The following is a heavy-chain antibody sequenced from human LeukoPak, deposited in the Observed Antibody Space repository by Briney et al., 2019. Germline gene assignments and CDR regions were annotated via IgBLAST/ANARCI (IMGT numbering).Heavy chain of an antibody. CDR3: ARDVGIRLWFRDYYGLDV. Sequence: GRSLRLSCAASGFTFSSYGMHWVRQAPGKGLEWVAVISYDGSNKYYADSVKGRFTISRDNSQNTLYLQMNSLRAEDTAVYYCARDVGIRLWFRDYYGLDVWGQGTTVTVSS. CDR1: GFTFSSYG. V-gene: IGHV3-30*03. D-gene: IGHD5-18*01. J-gene: IGHJ6*02. CDR2: ISYDGSNK.